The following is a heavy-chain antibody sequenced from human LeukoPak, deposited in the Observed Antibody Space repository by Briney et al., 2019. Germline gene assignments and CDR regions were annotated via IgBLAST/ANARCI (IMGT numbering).Heavy chain of an antibody. V-gene: IGHV1-18*01. Sequence: ASVKVSCKASGYTFTSYGISWVRQAPGQGLEWMGWISAYNGNTNYAQKLQGRVTMTTDTSTSTAYMELRSLRSDDTAVYYCARGLKKGNIAVAGTTPSLDYWGQGTLVTVSS. J-gene: IGHJ4*02. CDR3: ARGLKKGNIAVAGTTPSLDY. CDR1: GYTFTSYG. D-gene: IGHD6-19*01. CDR2: ISAYNGNT.